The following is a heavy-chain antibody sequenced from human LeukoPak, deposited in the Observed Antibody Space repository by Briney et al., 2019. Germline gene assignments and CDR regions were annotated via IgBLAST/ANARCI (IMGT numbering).Heavy chain of an antibody. CDR1: GGPISSSSYY. CDR3: ARVGRELREIWSWGPGYYYYMDV. CDR2: IYYTGST. V-gene: IGHV4-39*01. J-gene: IGHJ6*03. Sequence: SETLSLTCTVSGGPISSSSYYWVWIRQPPGKGLEWIGTIYYTGSTYYNPSLKSRITISVDTSKNQFSLKLTSVTAADTAVYYCARVGRELREIWSWGPGYYYYMDVWGKGTTVTISS. D-gene: IGHD7-27*01.